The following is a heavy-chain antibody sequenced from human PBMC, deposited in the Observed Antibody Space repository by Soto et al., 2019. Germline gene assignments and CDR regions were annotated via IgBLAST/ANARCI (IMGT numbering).Heavy chain of an antibody. CDR3: ARDQPGYSYGYGLGY. D-gene: IGHD5-18*01. Sequence: EVQLVESGGGLVKPGGSLRLSCAASGFTFSSYSMNWVRQAPGKGLEWVSSISSSSSYIYYADSVKGRFTISRDNAKNSLYLQMNSLRAEDTAVYSCARDQPGYSYGYGLGYWGQGTVVTVCS. CDR1: GFTFSSYS. J-gene: IGHJ4*02. V-gene: IGHV3-21*01. CDR2: ISSSSSYI.